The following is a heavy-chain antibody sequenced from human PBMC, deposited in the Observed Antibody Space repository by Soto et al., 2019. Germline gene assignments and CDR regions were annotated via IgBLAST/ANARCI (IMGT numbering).Heavy chain of an antibody. CDR3: ATGVWYSSGWHFDY. Sequence: QVQLVQSGAEVKKPGASVKVSCKASGYTFTSYAMHWVRQAPGQRLEWMGWINAGNGNTKYSQKFQGRVTITRDTSASTAYMELSSLRSEDTAVSYCATGVWYSSGWHFDYWGQGTLVTVSS. V-gene: IGHV1-3*01. CDR2: INAGNGNT. CDR1: GYTFTSYA. D-gene: IGHD6-19*01. J-gene: IGHJ4*02.